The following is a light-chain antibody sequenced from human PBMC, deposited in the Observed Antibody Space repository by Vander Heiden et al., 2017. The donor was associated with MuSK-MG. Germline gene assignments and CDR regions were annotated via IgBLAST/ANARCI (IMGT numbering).Light chain of an antibody. CDR1: SSNIGAGYD. V-gene: IGLV1-40*01. J-gene: IGLJ3*02. CDR2: GNS. CDR3: QSYDSSLSGLWV. Sequence: QSVLTQPPSVSGAPGQRVTLSCTGSSSNIGAGYDVHWYQQLPGTAPNLLIYGNSNRRSGVPDRFSGSKSGTSASLAITGLQAEDEADYYCQSYDSSLSGLWVFGGGTKLTVL.